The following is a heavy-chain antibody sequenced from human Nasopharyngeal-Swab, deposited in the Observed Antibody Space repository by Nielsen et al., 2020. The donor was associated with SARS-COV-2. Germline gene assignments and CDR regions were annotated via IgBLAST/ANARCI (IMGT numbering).Heavy chain of an antibody. CDR3: ARDRQDSSGYEPFDY. V-gene: IGHV1-18*01. Sequence: ASVKVSCKASTYTFTSYGISWVRQAPGQGLEWVGWISAYNGNTNYAQRFQGRVIMTTDTSTSTAYMELRSLRSDDTAVYYCARDRQDSSGYEPFDYWGQGTLVTVSS. J-gene: IGHJ4*02. D-gene: IGHD3-22*01. CDR2: ISAYNGNT. CDR1: TYTFTSYG.